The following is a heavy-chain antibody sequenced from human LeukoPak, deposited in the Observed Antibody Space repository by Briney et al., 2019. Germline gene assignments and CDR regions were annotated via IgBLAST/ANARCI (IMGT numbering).Heavy chain of an antibody. CDR3: ARERRDGYTWDAFDI. Sequence: SQTLSLTCTVSGGSISSGGYYWSWIRQHPGKGLEWIGYIYYSGSTYYNPSLKSRVTISVDTSKNQFSLKLSSVTAADTAVYYCARERRDGYTWDAFDIWGQGTMVTVSS. CDR2: IYYSGST. D-gene: IGHD5-12*01. J-gene: IGHJ3*02. V-gene: IGHV4-31*03. CDR1: GGSISSGGYY.